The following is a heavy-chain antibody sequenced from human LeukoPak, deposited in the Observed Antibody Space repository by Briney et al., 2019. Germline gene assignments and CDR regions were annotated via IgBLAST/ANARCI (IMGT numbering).Heavy chain of an antibody. CDR3: ARAGAYCSGGSCYSVRSYYYYGMDV. Sequence: GGSLRLSCAASGFTFSSYSMNWVRQAPGKGLEWVSSISSSSSYIYYADSVKGRFTIPRDNAKNSLYLQMNSLRAEDTAVYYCARAGAYCSGGSCYSVRSYYYYGMDVWGQGTTVTVSS. CDR1: GFTFSSYS. V-gene: IGHV3-21*01. J-gene: IGHJ6*02. D-gene: IGHD2-15*01. CDR2: ISSSSSYI.